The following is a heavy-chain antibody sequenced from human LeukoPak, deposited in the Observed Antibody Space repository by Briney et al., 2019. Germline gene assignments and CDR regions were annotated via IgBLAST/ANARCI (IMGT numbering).Heavy chain of an antibody. Sequence: GALRLSCAASGFTFSSYGMHWVRQAPGKGLEWVAVISYDGSNKYYADSVKGRFTISRDNSKNTLYLQMNSLRAEDTAVYYCVGEGPQWLLDYWGQGTLVTVSS. D-gene: IGHD3-22*01. J-gene: IGHJ4*02. CDR3: VGEGPQWLLDY. V-gene: IGHV3-30*03. CDR1: GFTFSSYG. CDR2: ISYDGSNK.